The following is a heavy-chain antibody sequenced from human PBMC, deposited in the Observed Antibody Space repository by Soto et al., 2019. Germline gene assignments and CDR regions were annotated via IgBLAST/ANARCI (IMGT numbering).Heavy chain of an antibody. V-gene: IGHV3-21*01. CDR1: GFTFSSYS. J-gene: IGHJ6*03. D-gene: IGHD2-2*01. CDR2: ISSSSSYI. CDR3: ARDAKKYCSSTSCYATDMDV. Sequence: GGSLRLSCAASGFTFSSYSMNWVRQAPGKGLEWVSSISSSSSYIYYADSVKGRFTISRDNAKNSLYLQMNSLRAEDTAVYYCARDAKKYCSSTSCYATDMDVWGKGTTVTVSS.